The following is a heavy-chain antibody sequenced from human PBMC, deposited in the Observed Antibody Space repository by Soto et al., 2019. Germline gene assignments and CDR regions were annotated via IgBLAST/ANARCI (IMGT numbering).Heavy chain of an antibody. J-gene: IGHJ3*02. V-gene: IGHV4-4*02. CDR3: ARMITGGFGELMDAFDI. CDR2: IYHSGST. D-gene: IGHD3-10*01. CDR1: SGSISSSNW. Sequence: QVQLQESGPGLVKPSGTLSLTCAVSSGSISSSNWWSWVRQPPGKGLEWIGEIYHSGSTNYNPSLNCRVTISVDKSKNQFSLKLSSVTAADTAVYDCARMITGGFGELMDAFDIWGQGTMVTVSS.